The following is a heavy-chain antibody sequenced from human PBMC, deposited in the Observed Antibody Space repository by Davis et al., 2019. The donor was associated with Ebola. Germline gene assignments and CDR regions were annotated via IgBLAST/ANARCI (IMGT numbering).Heavy chain of an antibody. V-gene: IGHV3-30*18. J-gene: IGHJ4*02. CDR2: ISYDGSNK. Sequence: GESLKISCAASGFTFSSYGMHWVRQAPGKGLEWVAVISYDGSNKYYADSVKGRFTISRDNSKNTLYLQMNSLRAEDTAVYYCAKDLSTPEELLWFGELFDWGQGALVTVSS. D-gene: IGHD3-10*01. CDR3: AKDLSTPEELLWFGELFD. CDR1: GFTFSSYG.